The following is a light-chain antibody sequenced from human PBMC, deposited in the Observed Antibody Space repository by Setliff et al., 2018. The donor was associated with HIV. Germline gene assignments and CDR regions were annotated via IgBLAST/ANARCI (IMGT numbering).Light chain of an antibody. CDR1: SSDVGAYNF. CDR3: SSYTNSNSYV. V-gene: IGLV2-14*01. J-gene: IGLJ1*01. CDR2: EVT. Sequence: QSVLTQPASMSGSPGQSITISCTGTSSDVGAYNFVSWYQQHPGRAPKLMIYEVTNRPSGVSSRFSGSKSGNTASLTIFGLQAEDEADYYCSSYTNSNSYVFGTGTKVTVL.